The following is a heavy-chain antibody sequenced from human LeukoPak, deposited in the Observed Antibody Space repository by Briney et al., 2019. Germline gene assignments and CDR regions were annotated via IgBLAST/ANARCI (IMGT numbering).Heavy chain of an antibody. V-gene: IGHV1-8*02. Sequence: ASVKVSCKASGYTFTSYDINWVRQATGQGLEWMGWMNPNSGNTGYAQKFQGRVTMTRNTSISTAYMELSSLRSEDTAVYYCARGRRDIVVVVAATPPYYFDYWGQGTLVTVSS. CDR1: GYTFTSYD. CDR2: MNPNSGNT. J-gene: IGHJ4*02. D-gene: IGHD2-15*01. CDR3: ARGRRDIVVVVAATPPYYFDY.